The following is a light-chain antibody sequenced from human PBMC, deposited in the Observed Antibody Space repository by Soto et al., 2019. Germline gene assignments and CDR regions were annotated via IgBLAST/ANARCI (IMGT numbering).Light chain of an antibody. V-gene: IGKV1-5*03. CDR1: QSISAW. CDR2: KAS. J-gene: IGKJ1*01. CDR3: QQYDNYPWT. Sequence: DIQMTQSPSTLSASVGDRVSITCRASQSISAWLAWYQQRPGKAPKLLLYKASSLQSGVSSRFGGSGSGTEFTLTISSLQPEDSATYYCQQYDNYPWTFGQGTKLEIK.